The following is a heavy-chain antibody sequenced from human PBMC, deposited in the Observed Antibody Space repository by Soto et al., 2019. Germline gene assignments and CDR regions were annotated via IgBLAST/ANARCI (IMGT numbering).Heavy chain of an antibody. Sequence: QVQLVQSGAEVKKPGASVKVSCKASGYTFTSYGISWVRQAPGQGLEWMGWISAYNGNTNYAQKLQGRVTMTTYTYTSTAHMEQGSLRSDDTAVYYCARAVVRGYCSGGSCSDFDDWGEGNLLTASS. CDR2: ISAYNGNT. D-gene: IGHD2-15*01. CDR1: GYTFTSYG. V-gene: IGHV1-18*01. J-gene: IGHJ4*02. CDR3: ARAVVRGYCSGGSCSDFDD.